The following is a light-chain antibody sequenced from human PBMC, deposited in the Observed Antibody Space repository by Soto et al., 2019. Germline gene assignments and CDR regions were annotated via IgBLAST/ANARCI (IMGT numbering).Light chain of an antibody. CDR3: QQYHIWPSWT. J-gene: IGKJ1*01. Sequence: EIVLTQSPATLSLSPGERATLSYRASQSVTSNYLAWYQQKPGQAPRLLIYGASTRATDIPARFRGTGSGTDFTLTISSLQSEDFAVYFCQQYHIWPSWTFGQGTKVDIK. CDR1: QSVTSN. V-gene: IGKV3-15*01. CDR2: GAS.